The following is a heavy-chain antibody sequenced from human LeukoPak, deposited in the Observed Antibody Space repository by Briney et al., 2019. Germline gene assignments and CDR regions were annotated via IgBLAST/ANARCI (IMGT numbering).Heavy chain of an antibody. CDR2: INPSGVST. CDR3: ATSIGLEGTAVAGTDDDY. CDR1: GYTFTSYY. D-gene: IGHD6-19*01. J-gene: IGHJ4*02. V-gene: IGHV1-46*01. Sequence: ASVKVSCKASGYTFTSYYMHWVRQAPGQGLEWMGIINPSGVSTSYAQKFQGRVTMTRDTSTSTVYMELSSLRSEDTAVYYCATSIGLEGTAVAGTDDDYWGQGTLVTVSS.